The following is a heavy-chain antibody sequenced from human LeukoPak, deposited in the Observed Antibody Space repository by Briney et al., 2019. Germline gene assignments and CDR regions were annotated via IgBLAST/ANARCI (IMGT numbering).Heavy chain of an antibody. Sequence: TSETLSLTCAVHGGPFSGYHWNWIRQSPGKGLEWIGEINDRGHTNYNPSLESRVTISVDTSKKQFSLKLNSVTAADTAVYYCARDPTTVVTTPYYFDFWGQGTLVTVSS. V-gene: IGHV4-34*01. CDR1: GGPFSGYH. CDR2: INDRGHT. J-gene: IGHJ4*02. D-gene: IGHD4-23*01. CDR3: ARDPTTVVTTPYYFDF.